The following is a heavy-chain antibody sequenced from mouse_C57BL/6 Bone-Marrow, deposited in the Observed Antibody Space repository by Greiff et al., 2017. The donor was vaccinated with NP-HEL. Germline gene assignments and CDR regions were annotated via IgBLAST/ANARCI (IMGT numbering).Heavy chain of an antibody. Sequence: EVQLQQSGPELVKPGASVKISCKASGYSFTGYYMNWVKQSPEKSLEWIGEINPSTGGTTYNQKFKAKATLTVDKSSSTAYMQLKSLTSEDSAVYYCASRLLSWFAYWGQGTLVTVSA. V-gene: IGHV1-42*01. D-gene: IGHD2-10*01. CDR2: INPSTGGT. CDR1: GYSFTGYY. CDR3: ASRLLSWFAY. J-gene: IGHJ3*01.